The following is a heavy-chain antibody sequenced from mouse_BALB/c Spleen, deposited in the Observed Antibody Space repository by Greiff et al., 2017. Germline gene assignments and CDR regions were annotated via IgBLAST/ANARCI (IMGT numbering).Heavy chain of an antibody. D-gene: IGHD2-3*01. CDR2: ISDGGSYT. V-gene: IGHV5-4*02. Sequence: DVHLVESGGGLVKPGGSLKLSCAASGFTFSDYYMYWVRQTPEKRLEWVATISDGGSYTYYPDSVKGRFTISRDNAKNNLYLQMSSLKSEDTAMYYCARGAIYDGYLAWFAYWGQGTLVTVSA. J-gene: IGHJ3*01. CDR1: GFTFSDYY. CDR3: ARGAIYDGYLAWFAY.